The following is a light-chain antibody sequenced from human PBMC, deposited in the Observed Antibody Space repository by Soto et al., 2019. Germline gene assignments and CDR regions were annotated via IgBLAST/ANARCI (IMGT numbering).Light chain of an antibody. Sequence: AIRMTQSPSSLSASTGDRVTITCRASQGISSYLAWYQQKPGKAPKLLIYAASTWQSGVPSRFSGSGSGTDFTLTISSLQPEDVATYYCQKYYSYPTFGQGTRLEIK. J-gene: IGKJ5*01. V-gene: IGKV1-8*01. CDR1: QGISSY. CDR2: AAS. CDR3: QKYYSYPT.